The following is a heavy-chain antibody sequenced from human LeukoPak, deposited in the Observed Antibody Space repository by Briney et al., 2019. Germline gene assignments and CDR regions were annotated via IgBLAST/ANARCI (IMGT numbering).Heavy chain of an antibody. D-gene: IGHD6-13*01. Sequence: SETLTLTCTVSGGSISSSSYYWGWIRQPPGKGLEWIGSIYYSGSTYYNPSLKSRVTISVDTSKNQFSLKLSSVTAADTAVYYCARVPSPFIAAAYGFDPWGQGTLVTVSS. J-gene: IGHJ5*02. CDR3: ARVPSPFIAAAYGFDP. V-gene: IGHV4-39*07. CDR1: GGSISSSSYY. CDR2: IYYSGST.